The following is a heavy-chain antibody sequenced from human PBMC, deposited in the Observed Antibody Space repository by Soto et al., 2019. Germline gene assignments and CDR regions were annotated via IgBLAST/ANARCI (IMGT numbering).Heavy chain of an antibody. V-gene: IGHV4-34*01. CDR2: INHRGNT. CDR1: SLSDYY. D-gene: IGHD3-10*01. J-gene: IGHJ4*02. CDR3: ARGRKGRVTLVRGVKSAGYFDF. Sequence: PSETLSLTCTGSLSDYYWSWIRQPPGKGLEWIGEINHRGNTNYNPSLKSRVTISLDTSKNQVSLRLTSVIAADTAVYYCARGRKGRVTLVRGVKSAGYFDFWGQGTPVTVSS.